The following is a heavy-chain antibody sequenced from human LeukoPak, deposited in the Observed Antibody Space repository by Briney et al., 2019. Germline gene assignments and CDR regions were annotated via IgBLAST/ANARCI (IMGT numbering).Heavy chain of an antibody. CDR3: ARAPDYYDSSGYYYEGAFDI. CDR1: GASITTSY. J-gene: IGHJ3*02. CDR2: IYYSGST. Sequence: SETLSLTCTVSGASITTSYWSWIRQPPAKGLEWIGYIYYSGSTNYNPSLKSRVTISVDTSKNQFSLKLSSVTAADTAVYYCARAPDYYDSSGYYYEGAFDIWGQGTMVTVSS. V-gene: IGHV4-59*01. D-gene: IGHD3-22*01.